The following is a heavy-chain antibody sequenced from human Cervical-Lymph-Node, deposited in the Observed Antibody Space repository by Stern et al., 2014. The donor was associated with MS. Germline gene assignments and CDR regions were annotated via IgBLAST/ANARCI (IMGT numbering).Heavy chain of an antibody. V-gene: IGHV5-51*01. CDR3: ARKGITTSGNNWFDP. Sequence: VQLVQSGAEVKKPGESLKISCKGSGYSFTSYWIGWVRQMPGQGLEGMGVLYPGDSDTRYSPSIQGQFIMSADKSVSTAFLQWSSLKASDTAMYYCARKGITTSGNNWFDPWGQGTLVTVSS. CDR2: LYPGDSDT. J-gene: IGHJ5*02. CDR1: GYSFTSYW. D-gene: IGHD2/OR15-2a*01.